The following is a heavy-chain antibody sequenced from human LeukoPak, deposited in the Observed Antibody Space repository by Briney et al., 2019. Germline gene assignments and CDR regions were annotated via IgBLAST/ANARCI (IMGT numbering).Heavy chain of an antibody. CDR1: GFTFSSYA. J-gene: IGHJ3*02. D-gene: IGHD3-10*01. CDR2: ISGSGGST. CDR3: AKVGRITMVRGVIDAFDI. V-gene: IGHV3-23*01. Sequence: GGSLRLSCAASGFTFSSYAMSWVRQAPGKGLEWVSAISGSGGSTYYADSVKGRFTISRDNSKNTLYLQMNSLRAEDTAVYYCAKVGRITMVRGVIDAFDIWGQGTMVTVSS.